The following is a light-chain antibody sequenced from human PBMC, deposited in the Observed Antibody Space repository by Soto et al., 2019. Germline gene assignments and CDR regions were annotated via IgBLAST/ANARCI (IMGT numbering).Light chain of an antibody. CDR2: SNN. Sequence: QAVVTQPPSASGTPGQRVTISCSGSRSNIGSNTVNWYQQLPGTAPKLLIYSNNQRPSGVPDRFSGSKSGTSASLAISGLQSEDEADYYCAASDDSLNGVVFGGGTKLTVL. V-gene: IGLV1-44*01. CDR1: RSNIGSNT. CDR3: AASDDSLNGVV. J-gene: IGLJ2*01.